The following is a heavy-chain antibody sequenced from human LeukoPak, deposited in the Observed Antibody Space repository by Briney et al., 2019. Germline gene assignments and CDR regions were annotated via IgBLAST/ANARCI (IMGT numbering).Heavy chain of an antibody. Sequence: SETLSLTCTVPGGSISSSSYYWGWIRQPPGKGLEWIGSIYYSGSTYYNPSLKSRVTISVDTSKNQFSLKPASVTAADTAVYYCARYSSGWYYFDYWGQGTLVTVSS. CDR2: IYYSGST. D-gene: IGHD6-19*01. J-gene: IGHJ4*02. CDR1: GGSISSSSYY. CDR3: ARYSSGWYYFDY. V-gene: IGHV4-39*01.